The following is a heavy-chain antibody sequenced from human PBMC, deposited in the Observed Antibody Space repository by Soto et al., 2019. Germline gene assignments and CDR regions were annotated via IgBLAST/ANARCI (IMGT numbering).Heavy chain of an antibody. CDR1: DSLIISGGYY. Sequence: HSDSLSHTCAVSDSLIISGGYYCKWIRQHPGKGLEWIGYIYYSGSTYYNPSLKSRVTISVDTSKNQFSLKLSSVTAADTAVYYCARDPGGDGGLVDAFDIWGQGTMVTVSS. V-gene: IGHV4-31*11. CDR2: IYYSGST. CDR3: ARDPGGDGGLVDAFDI. J-gene: IGHJ3*02. D-gene: IGHD2-21*02.